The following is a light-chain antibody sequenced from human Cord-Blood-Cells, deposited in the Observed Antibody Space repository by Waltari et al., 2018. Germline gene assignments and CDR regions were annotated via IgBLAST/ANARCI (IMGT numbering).Light chain of an antibody. J-gene: IGLJ2*01. CDR3: CSYAGSVV. CDR2: DVS. CDR1: SSDAGGYHY. V-gene: IGLV2-11*01. Sequence: QSALTQPRSVSGSPGQSVTISCPGTSSDAGGYHYVSWNQQHPGKAPKLMIYDVSKRPSGVPDRFSGSKSGNTASLTISGLQAEDEADYYCCSYAGSVVFGGGTKLTVL.